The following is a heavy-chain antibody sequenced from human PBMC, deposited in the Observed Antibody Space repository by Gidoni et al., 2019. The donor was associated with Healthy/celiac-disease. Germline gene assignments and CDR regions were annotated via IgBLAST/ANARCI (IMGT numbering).Heavy chain of an antibody. CDR1: GFNFSSYI. J-gene: IGHJ4*02. Sequence: EVQLVESGGGLVKPGGSLRLSCAASGFNFSSYIMHWVRQAPGKGLEWVSSISSSGSTIYYADSVKGRFTISRDNAKNSLYLQMNSLRAEDTAVYYCARDARSYCSGGSCYSGALDYWGQGTLVTVSS. CDR2: ISSSGSTI. D-gene: IGHD2-15*01. V-gene: IGHV3-21*01. CDR3: ARDARSYCSGGSCYSGALDY.